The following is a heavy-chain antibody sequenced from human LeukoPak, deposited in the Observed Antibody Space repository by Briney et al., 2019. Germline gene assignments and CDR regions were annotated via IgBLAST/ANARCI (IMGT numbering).Heavy chain of an antibody. J-gene: IGHJ4*02. Sequence: PGRSLRLSCAASGFTFITYTMHWVRQAPGKGLEWVAVISYDGSDKYYADSVRGRFTISRDNSKNTLYLQMNSLRAEDTAVYYCARDLRIAAAGDYFDFWGQGTLVTVSS. V-gene: IGHV3-30-3*01. CDR3: ARDLRIAAAGDYFDF. CDR1: GFTFITYT. D-gene: IGHD6-13*01. CDR2: ISYDGSDK.